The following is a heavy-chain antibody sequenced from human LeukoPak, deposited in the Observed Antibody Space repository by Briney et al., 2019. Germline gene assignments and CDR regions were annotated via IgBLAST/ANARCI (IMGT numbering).Heavy chain of an antibody. CDR2: IIPIFGTA. J-gene: IGHJ4*02. Sequence: PVASVKVSCKASGGTFSSYGISWVRQAPGQGLEWMGGIIPIFGTANYAQKLQGRVTMTTDTSTSTAYMELRSLRSDDTAVYYCAREYGDLRFDYWGQGTLVTVSS. CDR1: GGTFSSYG. CDR3: AREYGDLRFDY. D-gene: IGHD4-17*01. V-gene: IGHV1-69*05.